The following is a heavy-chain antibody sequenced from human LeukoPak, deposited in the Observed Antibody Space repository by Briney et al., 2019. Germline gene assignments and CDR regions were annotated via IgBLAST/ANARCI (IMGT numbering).Heavy chain of an antibody. CDR2: IKQDGSEK. J-gene: IGHJ4*02. CDR3: ARDPWRQTVTPGYFDY. Sequence: PGGSLRLSCAASGFTFSSYWMSWVRQAPGKGLEWVANIKQDGSEKYYVDSVKGRFTISRDNAKNSLYLQMNSLRAEDTAVYYCARDPWRQTVTPGYFDYWGQGTLVTVSS. D-gene: IGHD4-17*01. CDR1: GFTFSSYW. V-gene: IGHV3-7*01.